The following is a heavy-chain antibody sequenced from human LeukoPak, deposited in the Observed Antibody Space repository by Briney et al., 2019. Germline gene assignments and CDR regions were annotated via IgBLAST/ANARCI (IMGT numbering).Heavy chain of an antibody. J-gene: IGHJ4*02. V-gene: IGHV3-7*01. D-gene: IGHD6-6*01. CDR3: ARGPNSNWSGLDF. Sequence: GGSLRLSCAASGFTFRSHWMSWVRQAPGKGLEWVANIKQDGSQKYYVDSVKGRFTISRDNAKNTLYLQVNNLRAEDTAVYYCARGPNSNWSGLDFWGQGTLLTVSS. CDR2: IKQDGSQK. CDR1: GFTFRSHW.